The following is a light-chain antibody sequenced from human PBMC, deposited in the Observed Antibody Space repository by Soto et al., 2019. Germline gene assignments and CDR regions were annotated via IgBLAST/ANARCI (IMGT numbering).Light chain of an antibody. Sequence: DVQMTQSPSSLSASVGDRVTITCRASQSISSYLNWYQQKPGKAPELLIYAASSLQSGVPSRFSGSGSGTEFTLTISSLQPEDFATYYCQQSYSTPLTFGGGTKVDIK. CDR3: QQSYSTPLT. CDR1: QSISSY. CDR2: AAS. J-gene: IGKJ4*01. V-gene: IGKV1-39*01.